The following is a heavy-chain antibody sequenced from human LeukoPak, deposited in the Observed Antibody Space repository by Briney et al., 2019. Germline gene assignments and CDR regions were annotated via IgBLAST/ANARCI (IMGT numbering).Heavy chain of an antibody. V-gene: IGHV1-2*06. CDR3: ARGFRAAALYYFDY. J-gene: IGHJ4*02. D-gene: IGHD6-13*01. Sequence: EASVKVSCKASGYTFTGYYMHWVRQAPGQGLEWMGRINPNSGGTNYAQKFQGRVTMTRDTSISTAYMELSRLRSDATAVYYCARGFRAAALYYFDYWGQGTLVTVSS. CDR1: GYTFTGYY. CDR2: INPNSGGT.